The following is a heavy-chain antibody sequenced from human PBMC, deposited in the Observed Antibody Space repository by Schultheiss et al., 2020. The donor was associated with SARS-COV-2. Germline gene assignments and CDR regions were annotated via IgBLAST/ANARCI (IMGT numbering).Heavy chain of an antibody. CDR2: INHSGST. CDR1: GYSISSGYY. D-gene: IGHD3-22*01. V-gene: IGHV4-38-2*01. J-gene: IGHJ1*01. Sequence: GSLRLSCAVSGYSISSGYYWSWIRQPPGKGLEWIGEINHSGSTNYNPSLKSRVTISVDTSKNQFSLKLSSVTAADTAVYYCASLKGNYYDSSGYYYEFEYFQHWGQGTLVTVSS. CDR3: ASLKGNYYDSSGYYYEFEYFQH.